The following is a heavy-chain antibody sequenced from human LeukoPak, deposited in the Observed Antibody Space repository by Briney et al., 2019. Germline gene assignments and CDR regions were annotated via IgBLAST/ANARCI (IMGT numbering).Heavy chain of an antibody. J-gene: IGHJ4*02. CDR2: IYHSGST. D-gene: IGHD1/OR15-1a*01. CDR3: ARHRRLTKFDY. CDR1: GGSISSSNW. Sequence: SETLSLTCAVSGGSISSSNWWSWVRQPPGKGLEWIGEIYHSGSTNYNPSLKSRVTISVDTSKNQFSLKLSSVTAADTAVYYCARHRRLTKFDYWGQGTLVTVSS. V-gene: IGHV4-4*02.